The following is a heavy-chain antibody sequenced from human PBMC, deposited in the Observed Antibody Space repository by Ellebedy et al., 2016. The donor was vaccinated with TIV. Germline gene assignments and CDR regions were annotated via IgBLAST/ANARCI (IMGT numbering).Heavy chain of an antibody. CDR2: ISDSGSGGNT. CDR1: GFTFSTYD. Sequence: GESLKISXAASGFTFSTYDMTWVRQAPGKGLEWLSTISDSGSGGNTYYADSVKGRFTISRDNSKNTLFLQMNSLRADDSAIYYCTKDARDGYYFLPGAYWGQGTLVTVSS. J-gene: IGHJ4*02. V-gene: IGHV3-23*01. D-gene: IGHD3-22*01. CDR3: TKDARDGYYFLPGAY.